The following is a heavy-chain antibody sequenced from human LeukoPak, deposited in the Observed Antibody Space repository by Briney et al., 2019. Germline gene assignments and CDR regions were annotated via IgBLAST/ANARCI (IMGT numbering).Heavy chain of an antibody. CDR2: IHTSGST. D-gene: IGHD6-13*01. Sequence: SETLSLTCTVSGGSISSYYWTWIRQAAGKELEWIGYIHTSGSTSYNPSLKGRVTISGDTSKNQFSLKLTSVTAADTAVYYCARDSGSSVWYWGQGTLVTVSS. CDR1: GGSISSYY. J-gene: IGHJ4*02. CDR3: ARDSGSSVWY. V-gene: IGHV4-4*08.